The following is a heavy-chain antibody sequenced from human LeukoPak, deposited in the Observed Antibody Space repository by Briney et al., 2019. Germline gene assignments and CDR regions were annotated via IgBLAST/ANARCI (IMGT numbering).Heavy chain of an antibody. CDR2: IYYSGGT. J-gene: IGHJ5*02. CDR1: GGSMRNYY. CDR3: ARGQLGSGMDNP. Sequence: SETLSLTCTVSGGSMRNYYWSWIRQPPGKGLEWIGYIYYSGGTNYNPSLKSRVTISVDTSKNQFSLKLTSVTAADTAVYYCARGQLGSGMDNPWGQGTLVTVSS. D-gene: IGHD3-10*01. V-gene: IGHV4-59*01.